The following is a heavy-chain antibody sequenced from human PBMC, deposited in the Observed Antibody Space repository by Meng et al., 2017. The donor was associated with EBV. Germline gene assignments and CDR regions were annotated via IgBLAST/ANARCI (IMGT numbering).Heavy chain of an antibody. Sequence: QLQLRESGPGQVKPSXXLSLTXPVSGDSISSFYYWGWIRQPPGRGLEWIGSVHYTGSTYYSPSLKSRVTVSVDTSKNQFSLRLTSVTAADTAVYYCARPFPSWQSPRLDPFGAWGQGTLGTVSS. J-gene: IGHJ5*02. CDR2: VHYTGST. D-gene: IGHD6-19*01. CDR1: GDSISSFYY. CDR3: ARPFPSWQSPRLDPFGA. V-gene: IGHV4-39*01.